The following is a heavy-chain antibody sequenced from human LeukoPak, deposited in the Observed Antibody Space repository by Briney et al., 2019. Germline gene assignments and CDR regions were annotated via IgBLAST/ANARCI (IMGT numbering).Heavy chain of an antibody. D-gene: IGHD3-22*01. J-gene: IGHJ4*02. CDR2: ISGSGGLT. CDR3: AKGSSSYPSYFDY. V-gene: IGHV3-23*01. Sequence: PGGSLRLSCAASGFTFSNYGMTWVRQAPGEGLEWVSGISGSGGLTYYSDSVKGRFTISRDNSMNTLYLQMNSQRAEDTAVYYCAKGSSSYPSYFDYWGQGSLVTVSS. CDR1: GFTFSNYG.